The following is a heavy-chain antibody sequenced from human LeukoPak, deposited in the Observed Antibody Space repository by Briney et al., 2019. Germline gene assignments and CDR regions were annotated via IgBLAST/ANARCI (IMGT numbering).Heavy chain of an antibody. CDR1: GYTLTELS. Sequence: ASVKVSCTVSGYTLTELSMHWVRQAPGKGLEWMGGFDPEDGETIYAQKFQGRVTMTEDTSTDTAYMELSSLRSEDTAVYYCATEALLRDVQRPHLDPWGQGTLVTVSS. J-gene: IGHJ5*02. V-gene: IGHV1-24*01. D-gene: IGHD1-26*01. CDR2: FDPEDGET. CDR3: ATEALLRDVQRPHLDP.